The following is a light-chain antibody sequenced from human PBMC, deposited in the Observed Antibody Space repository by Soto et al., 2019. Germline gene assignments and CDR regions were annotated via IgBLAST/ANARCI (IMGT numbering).Light chain of an antibody. CDR1: SGHSSYI. Sequence: QLVLTQSSSASASLGSSVKVTCTLSSGHSSYIIAWHQQQPGKAPRYLMKLEGSGIYKKGSGVPDRFSGSSSGADRYLTISTLQLEDEADYCCETWDANTRVFGGGTKVTVL. V-gene: IGLV4-60*02. J-gene: IGLJ2*01. CDR3: ETWDANTRV. CDR2: LEGSGIY.